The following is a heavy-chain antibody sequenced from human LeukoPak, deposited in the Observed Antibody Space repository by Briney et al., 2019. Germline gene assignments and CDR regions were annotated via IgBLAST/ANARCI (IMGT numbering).Heavy chain of an antibody. CDR2: IDWDDDK. V-gene: IGHV2-70*11. Sequence: SGPALVKPTQTLTLTCTFSGFSLSTSGMCVSWIRQPPGKALEWLARIDWDDDKYDSTSLKTRLTISKDTSKNQVVLTMTNMDPVDTATYYCARDVIAVAGTHYFDYWGQGTLVTVSS. CDR3: ARDVIAVAGTHYFDY. D-gene: IGHD6-19*01. J-gene: IGHJ4*02. CDR1: GFSLSTSGMC.